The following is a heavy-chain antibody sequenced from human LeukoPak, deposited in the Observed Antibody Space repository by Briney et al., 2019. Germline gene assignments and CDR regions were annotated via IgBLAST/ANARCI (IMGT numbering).Heavy chain of an antibody. CDR3: AKSTTAFRGIFDC. CDR1: GFTFSSYS. J-gene: IGHJ4*02. Sequence: GGSLRLSCAASGFTFSSYSMNWVRQAPGKGLEWVSGISGSGGSTYYADSVKGRFTISRDNSKNTLYLQMNSLRAEDTAVYYCAKSTTAFRGIFDCWGQGTLVTVSS. D-gene: IGHD1-1*01. V-gene: IGHV3-23*01. CDR2: ISGSGGST.